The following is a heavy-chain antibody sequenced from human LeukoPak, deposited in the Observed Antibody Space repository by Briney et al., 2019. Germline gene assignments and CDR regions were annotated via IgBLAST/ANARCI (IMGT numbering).Heavy chain of an antibody. CDR2: INQDGSER. Sequence: GGSLRLSCAASRFTFSNYWMSWVRQAPGKGLEWAPNINQDGSERYYVDSVKGRFTISRDNTKNSLYLQMNSLRAEDTAVYYCARDSKSVPSSTSCSFFDYWGQGTLVTVSS. D-gene: IGHD2-2*01. CDR3: ARDSKSVPSSTSCSFFDY. CDR1: RFTFSNYW. V-gene: IGHV3-7*01. J-gene: IGHJ4*02.